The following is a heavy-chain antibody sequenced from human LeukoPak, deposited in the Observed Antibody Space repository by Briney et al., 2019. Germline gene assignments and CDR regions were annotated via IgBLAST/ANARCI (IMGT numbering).Heavy chain of an antibody. V-gene: IGHV3-7*01. J-gene: IGHJ3*02. CDR2: IREDGSQK. CDR3: ARGDFYDSSGNFNDAFDI. CDR1: GFTFSNYY. Sequence: PGGSLRLSCVASGFTFSNYYMSWVRQAPGKGLEWVGNIREDGSQKFYVDAVKGRFTISRDNAKKSMYLQMNRLRADDTAVYYCARGDFYDSSGNFNDAFDIWGQGTRVTVSS. D-gene: IGHD3-22*01.